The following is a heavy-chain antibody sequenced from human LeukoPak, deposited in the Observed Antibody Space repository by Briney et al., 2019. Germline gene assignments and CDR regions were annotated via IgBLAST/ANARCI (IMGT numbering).Heavy chain of an antibody. Sequence: GGSLRVSCAASGFTFNIHWMHCVRQAPGKGLVWVSSVNNDGTTTNYADSAKGRLTISRDNDKNTLFLQLSSLTAEATALYFCARGTHFSTSYHWLDSWGQGTLVTVSS. D-gene: IGHD2-2*01. CDR3: ARGTHFSTSYHWLDS. V-gene: IGHV3-74*01. CDR2: VNNDGTTT. CDR1: GFTFNIHW. J-gene: IGHJ5*01.